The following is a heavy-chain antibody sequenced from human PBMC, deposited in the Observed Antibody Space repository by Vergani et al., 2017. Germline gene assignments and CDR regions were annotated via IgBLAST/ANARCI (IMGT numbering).Heavy chain of an antibody. J-gene: IGHJ4*02. CDR3: VSSRVGSLEY. Sequence: QVKVVQSGAEVKAPGASVKVSCEASGYTYRSYYVHWVRQAPGQGLEWMGVINPLGGRATYSQKFQGRVSVTGDSSTTGGTSASMVYMDLTSLTPEDTAVYFCVSSRVGSLEYWGQGTLVTVSS. CDR2: INPLGGRA. CDR1: GYTYRSYY. V-gene: IGHV1-46*03.